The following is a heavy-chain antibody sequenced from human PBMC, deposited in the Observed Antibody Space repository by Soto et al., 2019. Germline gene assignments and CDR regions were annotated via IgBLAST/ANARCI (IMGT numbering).Heavy chain of an antibody. CDR2: IWYDGSNK. Sequence: GGSLRLSCAASGFTFSSYGMHWVRQAPGKGLEWVAVIWYDGSNKYYADSVKGRFTISRDNSKNTLYLQMNSLRAEDTAVYYCARDTDYSNLRTYFDYWGQGTLVTVSS. D-gene: IGHD4-4*01. CDR1: GFTFSSYG. CDR3: ARDTDYSNLRTYFDY. J-gene: IGHJ4*02. V-gene: IGHV3-33*01.